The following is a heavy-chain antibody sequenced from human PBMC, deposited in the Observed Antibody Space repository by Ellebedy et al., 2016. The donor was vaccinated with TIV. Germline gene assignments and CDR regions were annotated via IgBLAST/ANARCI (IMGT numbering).Heavy chain of an antibody. Sequence: GESLKISXAASGFTFSNAWMSWVRQAPGKGLEWVGRIKSKTDGGTTDYAAPVKGRFTISRDDSKNTLYLQMNSLKTEDTAVYYCTTWPRDDYQTWGQGTLVTVSS. D-gene: IGHD5-24*01. CDR1: GFTFSNAW. CDR3: TTWPRDDYQT. J-gene: IGHJ5*02. V-gene: IGHV3-15*01. CDR2: IKSKTDGGTT.